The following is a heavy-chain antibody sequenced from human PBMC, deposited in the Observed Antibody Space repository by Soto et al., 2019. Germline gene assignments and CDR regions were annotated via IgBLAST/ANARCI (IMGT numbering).Heavy chain of an antibody. D-gene: IGHD2-15*01. Sequence: GGSLRLSCAASGFSFSSYSMNWVRQAPGKGLEWVSYISSSSSTIYYADSVKGRFTISRDNAKNSLYLQMNSLSAEDTAVYYCAKIRGRYYYYGMDVWGQGTTVTVSS. CDR3: AKIRGRYYYYGMDV. CDR1: GFSFSSYS. CDR2: ISSSSSTI. J-gene: IGHJ6*02. V-gene: IGHV3-48*01.